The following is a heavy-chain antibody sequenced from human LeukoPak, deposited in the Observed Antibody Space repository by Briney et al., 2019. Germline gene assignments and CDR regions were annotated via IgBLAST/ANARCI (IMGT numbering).Heavy chain of an antibody. CDR2: ISGSGGST. Sequence: GGSLRLSCAAPGFTFSSYAMSWVRQAPGKGLERVSAISGSGGSTYYADSVKGRFTISRDNSKNTLYLQMNSLRAEGTAVYYCAKASSGWPYYYYYGMDVWGQGTTVTVSS. D-gene: IGHD6-19*01. CDR1: GFTFSSYA. V-gene: IGHV3-23*01. CDR3: AKASSGWPYYYYYGMDV. J-gene: IGHJ6*02.